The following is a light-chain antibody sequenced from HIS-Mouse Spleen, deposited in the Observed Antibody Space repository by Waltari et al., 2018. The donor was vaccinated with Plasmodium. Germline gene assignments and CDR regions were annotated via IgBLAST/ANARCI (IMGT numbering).Light chain of an antibody. CDR2: KAS. Sequence: DIQMTQSPSTLSASVGDRVTITCRASQIISRWVAWYQQKPGKAPKLLIYKASSLQSGVRSRLSPSGSRTEFTLTFSSLHTDDVAAYYRQQYDSCSWTFGQGTKVEIK. CDR1: QIISRW. CDR3: QQYDSCSWT. J-gene: IGKJ1*01. V-gene: IGKV1-5*03.